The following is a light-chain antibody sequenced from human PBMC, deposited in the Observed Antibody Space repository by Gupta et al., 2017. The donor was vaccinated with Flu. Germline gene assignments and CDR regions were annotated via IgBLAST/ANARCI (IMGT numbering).Light chain of an antibody. V-gene: IGKV3-20*01. CDR1: QSVSSSY. CDR3: QQYGSSPGYT. J-gene: IGKJ2*01. Sequence: TLSLSPGERATLSCRASQSVSSSYLAWYQQKPGQAPRLLIYGASSRATGIPDRFSGSGSDTDFTLTISRLEPEDFAVYYCQQYGSSPGYTFGQGTKLEI. CDR2: GAS.